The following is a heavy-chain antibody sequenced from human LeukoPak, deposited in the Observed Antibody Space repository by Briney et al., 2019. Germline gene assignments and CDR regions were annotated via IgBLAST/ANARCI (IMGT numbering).Heavy chain of an antibody. CDR1: GGSFSGYY. V-gene: IGHV4-34*01. J-gene: IGHJ4*02. CDR2: INHSGST. D-gene: IGHD3-3*01. CDR3: ARRFDFWSGYSSYYFDY. Sequence: SETLSLTCAVYGGSFSGYYWSWIRQPPGKGLEWIGEINHSGSTNYNPSLKSRVTISVDTSKNQFSLKLSSVTAADTAVYYCARRFDFWSGYSSYYFDYWGQGTLVTVSS.